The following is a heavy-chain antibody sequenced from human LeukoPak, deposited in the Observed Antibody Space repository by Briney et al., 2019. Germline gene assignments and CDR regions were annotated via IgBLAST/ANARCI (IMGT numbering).Heavy chain of an antibody. CDR2: IIPIFGTA. V-gene: IGHV1-69*13. D-gene: IGHD6-19*01. Sequence: ASVKVSCKASGGTFSSYAISWVRQAPGQGLEWMGGIIPIFGTANYAQKFQGRVTITADESTSTAYMELSSLRSDDTAVYYCARDGYSSGWLTHYYNWFDPWGQGTLVTVSS. CDR3: ARDGYSSGWLTHYYNWFDP. CDR1: GGTFSSYA. J-gene: IGHJ5*02.